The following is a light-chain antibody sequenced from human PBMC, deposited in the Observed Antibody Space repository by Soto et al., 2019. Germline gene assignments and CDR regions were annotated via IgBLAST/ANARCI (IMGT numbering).Light chain of an antibody. CDR2: AVS. CDR3: CSYAGSSTQSYV. V-gene: IGLV2-23*02. CDR1: NSDVGSDNV. Sequence: QFVLTHSASMAGSPGETITFSCPGPNSDVGSDNVLPWHHQHPGKAPKVILYAVSERPSGVSDRFSGSKSGNTASLMISGLQAEEEADYYCCSYAGSSTQSYVFGSGPKVTVL. J-gene: IGLJ1*01.